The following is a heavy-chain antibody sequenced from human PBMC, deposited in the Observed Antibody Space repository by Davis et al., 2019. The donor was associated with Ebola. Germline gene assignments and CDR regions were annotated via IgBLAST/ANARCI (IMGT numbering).Heavy chain of an antibody. CDR2: ITSSGSYT. D-gene: IGHD6-13*01. CDR1: GFAFSDSY. CDR3: AKVGAAGTGYGY. V-gene: IGHV3-11*05. J-gene: IGHJ4*02. Sequence: GESLKISCAASGFAFSDSYMSWVRQAPGKGLEWISYITSSGSYTEYADSVKGRFTTSRDNAENSLFLQMSSLRAEDTALYYCAKVGAAGTGYGYWGQGTLVTVSS.